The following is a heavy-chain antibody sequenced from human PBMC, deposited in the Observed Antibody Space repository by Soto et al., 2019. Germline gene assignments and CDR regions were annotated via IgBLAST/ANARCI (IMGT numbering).Heavy chain of an antibody. D-gene: IGHD1-7*01. V-gene: IGHV4-4*07. J-gene: IGHJ3*02. CDR1: GGSISSYY. CDR3: GRVGNLELQGGAFDI. CDR2: IYTSGST. Sequence: LSLTCTVSGGSISSYYWSWIRQPAGKGLEWIGRIYTSGSTNYNPSLKSRVTMSVDTSKNQFSLKLSSVTAADTAVYYCGRVGNLELQGGAFDIWGKGTMVTVS.